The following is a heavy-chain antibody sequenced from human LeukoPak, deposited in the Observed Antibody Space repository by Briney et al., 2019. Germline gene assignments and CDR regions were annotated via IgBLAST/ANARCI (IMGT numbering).Heavy chain of an antibody. CDR3: ARGDPSIAAAGSFDY. Sequence: PSETLSLTCTLSGGSISYYYWSWIRQPPGKGPEWIGYISYSGSTNYNPSLKSRVTISVDTFKNQFSLKLGSVTAADTAVYYCARGDPSIAAAGSFDYWGQGTLVTVSS. V-gene: IGHV4-59*08. D-gene: IGHD6-13*01. J-gene: IGHJ4*02. CDR2: ISYSGST. CDR1: GGSISYYY.